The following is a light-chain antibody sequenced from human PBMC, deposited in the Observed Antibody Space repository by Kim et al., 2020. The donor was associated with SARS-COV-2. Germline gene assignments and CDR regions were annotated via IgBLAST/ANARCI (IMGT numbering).Light chain of an antibody. J-gene: IGLJ2*01. V-gene: IGLV3-19*01. CDR3: NSRDSSGNPV. Sequence: SSELTQDPAVSVALGQTVRVTCQGDSLRSYYASWYQQKPGQAPVLVIYGYNNRPSGIPDRFSGSSSGNKASLTISGAQAEDEADYYCNSRDSSGNPVFGG. CDR1: SLRSYY. CDR2: GYN.